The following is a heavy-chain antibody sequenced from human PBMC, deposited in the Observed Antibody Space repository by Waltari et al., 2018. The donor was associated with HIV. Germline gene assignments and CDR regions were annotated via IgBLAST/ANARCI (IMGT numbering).Heavy chain of an antibody. J-gene: IGHJ4*02. D-gene: IGHD2-2*02. CDR2: IWYDGINK. CDR1: GFTFSSYG. V-gene: IGHV3-33*01. CDR3: ARDPIYCSSTSCYTHFDY. Sequence: QVQLVESGGGVVQPGRSLRLSCAASGFTFSSYGMHWVRQAPGKGLGWVAVIWYDGINKYYADSVKGRFTISRDNSKNTLYLQMNSLRAEDTAVYYCARDPIYCSSTSCYTHFDYWGQGTLVTVSS.